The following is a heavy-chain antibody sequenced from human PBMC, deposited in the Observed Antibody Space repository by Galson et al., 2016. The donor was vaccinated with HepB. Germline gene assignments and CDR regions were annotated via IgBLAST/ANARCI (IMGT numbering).Heavy chain of an antibody. CDR1: GFIFSVYN. CDR2: ITSSSDTM. J-gene: IGHJ4*02. V-gene: IGHV3-48*02. Sequence: SLRLSCAASGFIFSVYNMNWARQAPGKGLEWIAWITSSSDTMYYADSVKGRFTISRDNAKNSLYLEMNNLRDEDTAVYYCARDDYFRLGYWGQGTLVTVSS. CDR3: ARDDYFRLGY. D-gene: IGHD3-16*01.